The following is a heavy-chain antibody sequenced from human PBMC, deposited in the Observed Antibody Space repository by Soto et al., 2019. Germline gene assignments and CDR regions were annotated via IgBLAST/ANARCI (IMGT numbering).Heavy chain of an antibody. Sequence: QVQLQESGPGLVKPSQTLSLTCTVSGDPINSNDYYWSWSRQSPGKGLEWIGYIFHSGSTYDSPSLKNRVTMTIDTSKNLFSLRLRSVTAADTAVYYCARRGSSWYLTWFDPWGQGTLVTVSS. CDR2: IFHSGST. CDR3: ARRGSSWYLTWFDP. V-gene: IGHV4-31*03. J-gene: IGHJ5*02. D-gene: IGHD6-13*01. CDR1: GDPINSNDYY.